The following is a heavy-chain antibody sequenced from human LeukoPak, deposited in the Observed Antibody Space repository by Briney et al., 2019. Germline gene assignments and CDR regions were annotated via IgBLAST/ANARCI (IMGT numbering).Heavy chain of an antibody. D-gene: IGHD6-13*01. CDR3: ARDPGIAAGALDY. CDR2: ISGSGGST. V-gene: IGHV3-23*01. J-gene: IGHJ4*02. CDR1: GFTFSSYA. Sequence: GGSLRLSCAASGFTFSSYALSWVRQAPGKGLEWVSAISGSGGSTYYADSVKGRFTISRDNSKNTLYLQMNSLRAEDTAVYYCARDPGIAAGALDYWGQGTLVTVSS.